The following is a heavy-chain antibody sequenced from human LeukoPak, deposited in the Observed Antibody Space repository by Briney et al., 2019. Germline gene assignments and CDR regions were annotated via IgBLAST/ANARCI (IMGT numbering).Heavy chain of an antibody. Sequence: ASVKVSCKASGYTFTGYYMHWVRQAPGQGLEWMGWINPNSGGTNYAQKFQGRVTMTRDTSISTAYMELSRLRSDDTAVYYYARDRGAFSSYYTFDYWGQGTLVTVSS. CDR2: INPNSGGT. CDR3: ARDRGAFSSYYTFDY. V-gene: IGHV1-2*02. J-gene: IGHJ4*02. CDR1: GYTFTGYY. D-gene: IGHD3-22*01.